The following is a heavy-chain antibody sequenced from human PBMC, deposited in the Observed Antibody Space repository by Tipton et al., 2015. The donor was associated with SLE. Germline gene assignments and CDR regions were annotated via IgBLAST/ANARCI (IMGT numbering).Heavy chain of an antibody. V-gene: IGHV4-59*12. CDR2: IYYTGSA. J-gene: IGHJ4*02. Sequence: TLSLTCTVSGDSISSYYWSWIRQPPGKGLEWVAYIYYTGSANYNPSLKSRLTISLDKSKNQFSLRLSSVTAADTAVYYCARVRDCTGGDCSFDYWGPGTLVTVSS. D-gene: IGHD2-8*02. CDR1: GDSISSYY. CDR3: ARVRDCTGGDCSFDY.